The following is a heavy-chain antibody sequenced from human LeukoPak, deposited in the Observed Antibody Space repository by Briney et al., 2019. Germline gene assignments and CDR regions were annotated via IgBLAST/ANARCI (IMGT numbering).Heavy chain of an antibody. CDR1: GLTFNTYG. V-gene: IGHV3-23*01. Sequence: SGGSLRLSCAVSGLTFNTYGMTWVRQAPGKGLEWVSAISGSGVSTFYADSVKGRFTISRDNSKNTLYLQMNSLRAEDTAVYYCAKSRLSGINDAFDIWGQGIMVTVSS. J-gene: IGHJ3*02. D-gene: IGHD3-3*01. CDR2: ISGSGVST. CDR3: AKSRLSGINDAFDI.